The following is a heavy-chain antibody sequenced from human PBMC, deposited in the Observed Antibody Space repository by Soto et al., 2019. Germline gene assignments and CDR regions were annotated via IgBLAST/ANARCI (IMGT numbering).Heavy chain of an antibody. CDR1: GFTFYTFA. CDR3: AKGAEVIAASHMGFDT. J-gene: IGHJ5*02. V-gene: IGHV3-23*01. D-gene: IGHD2-15*01. CDR2: ITDSGDST. Sequence: LRLSCAASGFTFYTFAMSWVRQAPGKGLEWVSTITDSGDSTYYADSVKGRFTISRDNSKSTLYLQMNRLRAEDTAIYYCAKGAEVIAASHMGFDTWGQGTLVTVS.